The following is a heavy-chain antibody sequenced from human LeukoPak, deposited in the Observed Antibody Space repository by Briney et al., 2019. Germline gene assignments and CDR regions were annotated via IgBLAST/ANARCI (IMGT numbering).Heavy chain of an antibody. CDR2: IYYSGST. CDR3: ARGLSGYSGYEKV. Sequence: SETLSLTCTVSGGSISSYYWSWIRQPPGKGLEWIGYIYYSGSTNYNPSLKSRVTISVDTSKNQFSLKLSSVTAADTAVYYCARGLSGYSGYEKVWGQGTLVTVSS. J-gene: IGHJ4*02. CDR1: GGSISSYY. D-gene: IGHD5-12*01. V-gene: IGHV4-59*01.